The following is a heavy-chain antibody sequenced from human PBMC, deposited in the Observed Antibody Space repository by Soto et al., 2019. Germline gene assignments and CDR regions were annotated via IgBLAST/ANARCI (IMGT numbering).Heavy chain of an antibody. D-gene: IGHD4-4*01. CDR3: AKDLYSNYGDAFDI. CDR1: GFTFDDYA. J-gene: IGHJ3*02. CDR2: ISWNSDNI. Sequence: GGSLRLSCSASGFTFDDYAMHWVRQAPWKGLEWVSGISWNSDNIVYADSVKGRFTISRDNAKNSLYLQMNSLRAEDTALYYCAKDLYSNYGDAFDIWGQGTMVTVSS. V-gene: IGHV3-9*01.